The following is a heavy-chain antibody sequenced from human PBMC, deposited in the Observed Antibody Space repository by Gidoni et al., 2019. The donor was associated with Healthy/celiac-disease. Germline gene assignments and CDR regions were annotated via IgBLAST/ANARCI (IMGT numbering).Heavy chain of an antibody. V-gene: IGHV3-9*01. J-gene: IGHJ1*01. CDR3: AKASYDSSGWWFQH. Sequence: EVQLVESGGGLVQPGRSLRLSCAASGFTFDDYAMHWVRQAPGKGLEWFSGISWNSGSIGYADSVKGRFTISRDNAKNSLYLQMNSLRAEDTALYYCAKASYDSSGWWFQHWGQGTLVTVSS. D-gene: IGHD3-22*01. CDR2: ISWNSGSI. CDR1: GFTFDDYA.